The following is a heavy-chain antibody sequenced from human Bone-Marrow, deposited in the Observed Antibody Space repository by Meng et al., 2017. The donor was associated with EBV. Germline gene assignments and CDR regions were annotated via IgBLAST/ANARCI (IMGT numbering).Heavy chain of an antibody. CDR3: ASNKTLQALDI. J-gene: IGHJ3*02. CDR2: IYSDGST. V-gene: IGHV3-53*01. CDR1: GFTLRSYW. Sequence: EVHMVEAGGRLVQPGTLPRLSCAAAGFTLRSYWMHWVRPAPGRGLEWVSVIYSDGSTYQADPVKGRFTISRDNTKNTLYLQMNSLRVEDTAIYYCASNKTLQALDIWGQGTMVTVSS. D-gene: IGHD1/OR15-1a*01.